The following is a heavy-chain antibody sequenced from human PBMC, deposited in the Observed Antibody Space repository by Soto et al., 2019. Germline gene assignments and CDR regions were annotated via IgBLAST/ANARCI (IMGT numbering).Heavy chain of an antibody. D-gene: IGHD6-13*01. CDR1: GYTFTSYA. V-gene: IGHV1-3*01. Sequence: QVQLVQSGAEVKKPGASVKVSCKASGYTFTSYAIHWVRQAPGQRLEWMGWITAGNGNTKYSQKFQGRVIITRDTSASTAYMELSSLRSEDTAVYYCARGAAAGVRGGTNWFDPWGQGTLVTVSS. CDR2: ITAGNGNT. CDR3: ARGAAAGVRGGTNWFDP. J-gene: IGHJ5*02.